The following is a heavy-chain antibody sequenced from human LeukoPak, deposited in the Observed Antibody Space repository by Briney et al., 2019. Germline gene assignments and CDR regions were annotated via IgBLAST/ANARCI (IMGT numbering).Heavy chain of an antibody. D-gene: IGHD1-26*01. CDR3: SRESGPYCPFGH. V-gene: IGHV4-4*02. Sequence: TSETLSLTCTVSGGSITTTNFWSWVRQPPGGGLEWIGEISLLGRTQYSPSLKSRVNISIDKSKNHLYLSLASVTAADTAVYYCSRESGPYCPFGHWGQGTLVAVTS. J-gene: IGHJ5*02. CDR1: GGSITTTNF. CDR2: ISLLGRT.